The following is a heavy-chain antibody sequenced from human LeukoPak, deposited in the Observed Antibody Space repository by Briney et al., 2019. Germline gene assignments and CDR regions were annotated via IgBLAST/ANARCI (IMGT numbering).Heavy chain of an antibody. J-gene: IGHJ4*02. CDR1: GFTFSDYY. V-gene: IGHV3-20*04. D-gene: IGHD3-3*01. CDR3: TRAPKPYYDFWSGYFFDY. CDR2: INWNGDNT. Sequence: GGSLRLSCAASGFTFSDYYMSWVRQAPGKGLEWVSGINWNGDNTGYADSMKGRFTISRDNAKNSLYLQMNSLRAEDTALYYCTRAPKPYYDFWSGYFFDYWGQGTLVTVSS.